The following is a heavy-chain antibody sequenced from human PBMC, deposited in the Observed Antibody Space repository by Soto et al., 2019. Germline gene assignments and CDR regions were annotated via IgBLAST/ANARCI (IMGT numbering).Heavy chain of an antibody. CDR1: GFTFSNYW. J-gene: IGHJ4*02. CDR3: AREEEENPGYLLDS. Sequence: EVQLVESGGGLVQPGGSLRLSCAASGFTFSNYWMHWVRQVPGRGLVWVSLINRDGSSTSYADSVKGRFTSSRDNAKNTVYLQMNSLRAEDTAVYYGAREEEENPGYLLDSWGQGTLVTVSS. D-gene: IGHD1-1*01. V-gene: IGHV3-74*01. CDR2: INRDGSST.